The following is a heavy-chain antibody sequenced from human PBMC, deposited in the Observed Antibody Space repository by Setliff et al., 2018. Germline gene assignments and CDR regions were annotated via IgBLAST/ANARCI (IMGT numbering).Heavy chain of an antibody. Sequence: SETLSLTCTVSGGSISNYYWSWIRQPAGKGLEWIGRTYTSGSTNYNPSLRSRFTMSVDTSKNQFSLKLGSVTAADKAGYDCARKGISALSGSPTPYDAFDIWGQGTMVT. CDR2: TYTSGST. J-gene: IGHJ3*02. V-gene: IGHV4-4*07. CDR3: ARKGISALSGSPTPYDAFDI. CDR1: GGSISNYY. D-gene: IGHD1-26*01.